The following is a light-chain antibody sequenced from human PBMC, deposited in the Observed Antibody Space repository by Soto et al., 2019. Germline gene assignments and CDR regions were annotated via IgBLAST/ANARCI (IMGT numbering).Light chain of an antibody. V-gene: IGLV4-69*01. CDR3: QTWDTGATVV. J-gene: IGLJ2*01. CDR1: SGHSSYA. CDR2: LSSVGSH. Sequence: QSVLTQSPSASASLGASVKLTCTLSSGHSSYAIAWHQQQPEKGPRYLMKLSSVGSHSKVDGIPDRFSGSSSGAERYLTISSLQYEDEADYYCQTWDTGATVVFGGGTQLTVL.